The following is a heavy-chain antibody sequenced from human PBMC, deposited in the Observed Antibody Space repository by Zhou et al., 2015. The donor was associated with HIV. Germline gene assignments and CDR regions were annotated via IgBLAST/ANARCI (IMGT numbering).Heavy chain of an antibody. CDR1: GGTFSSYA. CDR2: IIPIFGTA. J-gene: IGHJ6*02. CDR3: ARSYGSGSYYGSDIYYYYGMDV. D-gene: IGHD3-10*01. Sequence: QVQLVQSGAEVKKPGSSVKVSCKASGGTFSSYAISWVRQAPGQGLEWMGGIIPIFGTANYAQKFQGRVTITADESTSTAYMELSSLRSEDTAVYYCARSYGSGSYYGSDIYYYYGMDVWGQGTTVTVSS. V-gene: IGHV1-69*01.